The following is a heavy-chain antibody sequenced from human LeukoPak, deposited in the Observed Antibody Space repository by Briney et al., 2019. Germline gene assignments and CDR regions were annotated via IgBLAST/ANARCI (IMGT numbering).Heavy chain of an antibody. Sequence: DSVKVSCKASGYTFTCYAMHWVLQAPGQRLEWMGWINAGNGNTKYSQKFQGRVTITRDTSASTAYKELSSLRSEDTAVYYCASSSAYLLPYYFDYWGQGTLVTVSS. J-gene: IGHJ4*02. CDR3: ASSSAYLLPYYFDY. CDR1: GYTFTCYA. D-gene: IGHD3-22*01. CDR2: INAGNGNT. V-gene: IGHV1-3*01.